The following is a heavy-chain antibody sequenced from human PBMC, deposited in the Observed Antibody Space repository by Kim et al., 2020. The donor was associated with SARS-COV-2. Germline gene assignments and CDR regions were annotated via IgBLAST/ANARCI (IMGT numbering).Heavy chain of an antibody. D-gene: IGHD3-10*01. CDR1: GFTFSSYS. Sequence: GGSLRLSCAASGFTFSSYSMNWARQAPGKGLEWVSYIRSSSTTIYYADSVKGRFTISRDNAKKSLHLQMNSLRAEDTAVYYCAKGSGSLFSYYGMDVWG. V-gene: IGHV3-48*01. CDR3: AKGSGSLFSYYGMDV. J-gene: IGHJ6*02. CDR2: IRSSSTTI.